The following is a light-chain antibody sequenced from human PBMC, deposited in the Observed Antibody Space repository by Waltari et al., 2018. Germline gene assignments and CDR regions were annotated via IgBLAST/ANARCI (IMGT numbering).Light chain of an antibody. V-gene: IGKV3-11*01. CDR2: DAS. CDR3: QQRGNWPSGYT. CDR1: QTVSSY. Sequence: EIVLTQSPATLSLSPGERATLSCRASQTVSSYLAWYQQKPGQAPRLRIFDASRRATGIPARVSGSGSGTDFTLTISSLEPEDFAVYYCQQRGNWPSGYTFGQGTKLEIK. J-gene: IGKJ2*01.